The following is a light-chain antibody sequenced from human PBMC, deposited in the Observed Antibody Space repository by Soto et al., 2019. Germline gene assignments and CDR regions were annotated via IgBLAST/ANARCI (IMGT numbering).Light chain of an antibody. Sequence: DIQLTQSPSFLSASVGDRVTITCRASQGINTYLAWYQQKLGKAPKVLIYDASKLHGGVPSRFSGSGSGTEFTLTISSLQPEDFATYFCQQLNTYSSFGGGTKVDIK. J-gene: IGKJ4*01. CDR3: QQLNTYSS. V-gene: IGKV1-9*01. CDR2: DAS. CDR1: QGINTY.